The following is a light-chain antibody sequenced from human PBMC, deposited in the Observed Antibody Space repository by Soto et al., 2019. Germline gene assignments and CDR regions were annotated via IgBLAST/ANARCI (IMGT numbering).Light chain of an antibody. CDR3: SSYTSSSTPFV. J-gene: IGLJ1*01. V-gene: IGLV2-14*01. CDR2: DVS. Sequence: QSALTQPASVSGSPGQSITISCTGTSSDVGGYNYVSWYQQHPGKDPKLMIYDVSNRPSGVSNRFSGSKSGNTASLTISGLQAEDEADYYRSSYTSSSTPFVFGTGTKLTVL. CDR1: SSDVGGYNY.